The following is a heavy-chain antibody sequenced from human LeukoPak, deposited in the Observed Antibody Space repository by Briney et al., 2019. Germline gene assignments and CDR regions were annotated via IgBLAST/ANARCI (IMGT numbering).Heavy chain of an antibody. V-gene: IGHV4-39*01. CDR1: GGSIYSRSYY. Sequence: KSSETLSLTCTVSGGSIYSRSYYWGWVRQPPGRGLEWIGSMYYKGDTYFNPSLKSRVTISQDTSKNQFSLKLSSVTAADTAVYYCARHIGSSWYFDYWGQGTLVTVSS. J-gene: IGHJ4*02. CDR2: MYYKGDT. CDR3: ARHIGSSWYFDY. D-gene: IGHD6-13*01.